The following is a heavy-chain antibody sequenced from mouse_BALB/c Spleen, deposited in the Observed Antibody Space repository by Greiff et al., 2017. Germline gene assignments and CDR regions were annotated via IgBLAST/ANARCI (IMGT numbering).Heavy chain of an antibody. Sequence: EVQLVESGGGLVKPGGSLKLSCAASGFTFSSYAMSWVRQTPEKRLEWVASISSGGSTYYPDSVKGRFTISRDNARNILYLQMSSLRSEDTAMYYCARGGGFITTVVDYWYFDVWGAGTTVTVSS. CDR2: ISSGGST. V-gene: IGHV5-6-5*01. D-gene: IGHD1-1*01. CDR3: ARGGGFITTVVDYWYFDV. CDR1: GFTFSSYA. J-gene: IGHJ1*01.